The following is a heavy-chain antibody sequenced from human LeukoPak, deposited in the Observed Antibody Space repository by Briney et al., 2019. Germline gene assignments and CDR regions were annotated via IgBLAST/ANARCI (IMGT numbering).Heavy chain of an antibody. D-gene: IGHD3-22*01. CDR2: ISAYNGNT. Sequence: ASVKVSCKASGYTFTSYGISWVRQAPGQGLEWMGRISAYNGNTNYAQKLQGRVTMTTDTSTSTAYMELRSLRSDDTAVYYCAGGPHYYYDSSGYYSGFNFDYWGQGTLVTVSS. CDR1: GYTFTSYG. J-gene: IGHJ4*02. CDR3: AGGPHYYYDSSGYYSGFNFDY. V-gene: IGHV1-18*01.